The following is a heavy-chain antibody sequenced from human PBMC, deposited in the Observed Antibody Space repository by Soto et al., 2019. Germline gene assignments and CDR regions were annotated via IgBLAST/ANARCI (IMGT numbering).Heavy chain of an antibody. CDR2: VSGSADST. CDR3: AKAGIGYCSRTSCLYYFDS. V-gene: IGHV3-23*01. D-gene: IGHD2-2*03. J-gene: IGHJ4*02. CDR1: GFTFINYA. Sequence: PGGSLRLSCAASGFTFINYAMNWVRQAPGKGLEWVSTVSGSADSTYYGDSVKGRSTISRDNSKNTLYLQMKSLRAEDTAIYYCAKAGIGYCSRTSCLYYFDSWGQGTLVTVSS.